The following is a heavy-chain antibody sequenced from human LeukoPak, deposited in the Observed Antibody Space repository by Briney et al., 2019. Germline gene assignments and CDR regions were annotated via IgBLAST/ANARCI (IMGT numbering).Heavy chain of an antibody. J-gene: IGHJ4*02. CDR3: VREARGYHYTYFDY. CDR2: IWYDGNSK. V-gene: IGHV3-33*01. D-gene: IGHD5-18*01. Sequence: PGGSLRLSCAASGFTFRSYGMHWVRQAPGKGLEWVAVIWYDGNSKYYADSVKGRFTVSREDARNSLYLQMNSLRAGDTAVYYCVREARGYHYTYFDYWGQGTLVTVSS. CDR1: GFTFRSYG.